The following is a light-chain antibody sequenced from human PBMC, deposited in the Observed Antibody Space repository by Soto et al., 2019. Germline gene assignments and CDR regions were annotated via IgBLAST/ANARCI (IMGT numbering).Light chain of an antibody. CDR3: AAWDDSLHGWV. Sequence: QSVLTQPPSASGTPGQRVTIFCSGSNSNIGSNTVNWYKQVPGSAPKLHIYSTDQRPSGVPDRFSGSRSGTSASLAISGLHSEDEADYYCAAWDDSLHGWVFGGGTQLTVL. CDR1: NSNIGSNT. V-gene: IGLV1-44*01. CDR2: STD. J-gene: IGLJ3*02.